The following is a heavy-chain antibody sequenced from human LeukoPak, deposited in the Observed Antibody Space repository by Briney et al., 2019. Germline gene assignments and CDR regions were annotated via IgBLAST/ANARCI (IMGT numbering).Heavy chain of an antibody. J-gene: IGHJ1*01. Sequence: GGSLRLSCAASGFTFSSYAMSWVRQAPGKGLEWVSDISGGGIRRNYADSVKGRFTISRDNSKNTLYLQMNSLRAEDTAVYYCARDSGFSGTQRGEHWGQGTLVTVSS. CDR1: GFTFSSYA. D-gene: IGHD3/OR15-3a*01. CDR3: ARDSGFSGTQRGEH. CDR2: ISGGGIRR. V-gene: IGHV3-23*01.